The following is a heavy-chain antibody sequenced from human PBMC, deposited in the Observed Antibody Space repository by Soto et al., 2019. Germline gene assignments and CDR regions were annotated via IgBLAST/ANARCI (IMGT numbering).Heavy chain of an antibody. CDR3: ARSPDSSGYYPRRYYYGMDV. V-gene: IGHV4-39*07. D-gene: IGHD3-22*01. Sequence: SETLSLTCTVSGGSISSGEYYWSWIRQPPGKGLEWIGEIYHSGSTNYNPSLKSRVTISVDKSKNQFSLKLSSVTAADTAVYYCARSPDSSGYYPRRYYYGMDVWGQGTTVTAP. CDR2: IYHSGST. J-gene: IGHJ6*02. CDR1: GGSISSGEYY.